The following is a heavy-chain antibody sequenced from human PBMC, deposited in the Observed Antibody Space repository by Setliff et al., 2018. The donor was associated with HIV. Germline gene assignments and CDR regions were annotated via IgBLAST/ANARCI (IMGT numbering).Heavy chain of an antibody. CDR3: VRGTGGLDS. Sequence: QTLSLSCTSSGFTFGDYAMSWVRQAPGKGLEWVGFIRSKAYGGTTQYAASVKGRFTVSRDNARNMVFLQMNNLRAEDSGVYYCVRGTGGLDSWGQGTLVTVSS. D-gene: IGHD1-1*01. V-gene: IGHV3-49*04. J-gene: IGHJ4*02. CDR2: IRSKAYGGTT. CDR1: GFTFGDYA.